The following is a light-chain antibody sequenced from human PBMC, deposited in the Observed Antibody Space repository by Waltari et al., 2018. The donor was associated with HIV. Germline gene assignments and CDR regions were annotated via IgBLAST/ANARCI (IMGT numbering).Light chain of an antibody. CDR2: GAS. CDR1: QSVSSN. V-gene: IGKV3-15*01. Sequence: EIVMTQSPATLSVSPGERATISCRASQSVSSNLAWYQQKPGQAPRLLIYGASIRATGIPARFSGSRSRTEFTLTISSLQSEDFAVYYCQQYNNWLRTFGQGTKVEIK. J-gene: IGKJ1*01. CDR3: QQYNNWLRT.